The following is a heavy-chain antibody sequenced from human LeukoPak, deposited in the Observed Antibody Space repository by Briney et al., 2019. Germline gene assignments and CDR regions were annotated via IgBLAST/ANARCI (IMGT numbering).Heavy chain of an antibody. CDR1: GYTFPIYY. V-gene: IGHV1-18*04. CDR3: ARWGVWSGYYYFDY. CDR2: ISAYNGNT. D-gene: IGHD3-3*01. J-gene: IGHJ4*02. Sequence: ASVQVSCNASGYTFPIYYMHWVRQAPGQGLEWMGWISAYNGNTNYAQKLQGRVTMTTDTSTSTAYMELRSLRSDDTAVYYCARWGVWSGYYYFDYWGQGTLVTVSS.